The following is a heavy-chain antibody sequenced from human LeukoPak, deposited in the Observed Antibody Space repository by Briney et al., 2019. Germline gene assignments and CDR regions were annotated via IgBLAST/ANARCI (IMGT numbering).Heavy chain of an antibody. CDR3: ARDHDGYSSSCWFDP. Sequence: TSETLSLTCAVYGGSFSGYYWSWIRQPPGKGLEWIGEINHSGSTNYNPSLKSRVTISVDTSKNQFSLKLSSVTAADTAVYYCARDHDGYSSSCWFDPWGQGTLVTVSS. CDR2: INHSGST. D-gene: IGHD6-13*01. CDR1: GGSFSGYY. J-gene: IGHJ5*02. V-gene: IGHV4-34*01.